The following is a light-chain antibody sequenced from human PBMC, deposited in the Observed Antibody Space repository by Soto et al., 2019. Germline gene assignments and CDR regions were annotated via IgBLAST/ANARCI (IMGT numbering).Light chain of an antibody. Sequence: EIVLAQSPGTLSLSPGERATLSCRASQSVCSSYLAWYQQKPGQAPRLLIYGASRRATVIPDRFSGSGSGTDFTLTISRLEPEDFAVYYCQQYGSSPYTFGQGTKLEI. CDR2: GAS. CDR3: QQYGSSPYT. CDR1: QSVCSSY. V-gene: IGKV3-20*01. J-gene: IGKJ2*01.